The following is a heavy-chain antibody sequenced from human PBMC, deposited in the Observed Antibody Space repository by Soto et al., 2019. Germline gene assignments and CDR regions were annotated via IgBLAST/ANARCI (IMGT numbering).Heavy chain of an antibody. Sequence: EVQLVESGGGLVRPGGSLRLSCAASGFTLSRYTMNWVRQAPGKGLEWVSSISSRSSYIHYADSVKGRFTISRDNAKNSLCLQMSCQRADETAVYYCERERVRGASPDDYMDVWGNGTTVTVSS. D-gene: IGHD1-26*01. CDR2: ISSRSSYI. V-gene: IGHV3-21*01. CDR1: GFTLSRYT. CDR3: ERERVRGASPDDYMDV. J-gene: IGHJ6*03.